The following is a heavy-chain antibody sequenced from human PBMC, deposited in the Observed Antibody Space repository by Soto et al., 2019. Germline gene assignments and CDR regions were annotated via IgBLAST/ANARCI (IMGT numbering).Heavy chain of an antibody. V-gene: IGHV1-46*01. CDR3: ARGGCSSTSCYGSGFCDY. D-gene: IGHD2-2*01. CDR1: GYTFTSYY. Sequence: GASVKVSCKASGYTFTSYYMHWVRQAPGQGLEWMGIINPSGGSTSYAQKFQGRVTMTRDTSTSTVYMELSSLRSEDTAVYYCARGGCSSTSCYGSGFCDYWGQGTLVTVSS. CDR2: INPSGGST. J-gene: IGHJ4*02.